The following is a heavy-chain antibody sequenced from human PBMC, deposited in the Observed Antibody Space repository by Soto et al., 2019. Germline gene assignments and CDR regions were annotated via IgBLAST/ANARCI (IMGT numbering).Heavy chain of an antibody. V-gene: IGHV3-9*01. CDR1: GFTFDDFA. J-gene: IGHJ5*02. CDR2: ISWNSYTI. D-gene: IGHD6-19*01. Sequence: PGGSLRLSCAASGFTFDDFAMYWVRQSPGKGLEWVSGISWNSYTIAYADSVKGRFTISRDNARNSLYLQMNSLRAEDTALYYCAKGPYSSGWYWFDPWGQGTLVTVSS. CDR3: AKGPYSSGWYWFDP.